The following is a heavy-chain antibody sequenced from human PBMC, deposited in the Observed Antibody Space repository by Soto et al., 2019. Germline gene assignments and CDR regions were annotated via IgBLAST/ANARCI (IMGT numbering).Heavy chain of an antibody. D-gene: IGHD6-13*01. CDR2: IFHSGST. Sequence: SETLSLTCTVSGGSVSNNNYYWSWIRQPPGKGLEWIGYIFHSGSTNDNPSLRSRVIISLDTSKNQFSLKLSSVTAADTAVYYCARGGTRGSSFYWGQGTLVTVSS. V-gene: IGHV4-61*01. CDR1: GGSVSNNNYY. J-gene: IGHJ4*02. CDR3: ARGGTRGSSFY.